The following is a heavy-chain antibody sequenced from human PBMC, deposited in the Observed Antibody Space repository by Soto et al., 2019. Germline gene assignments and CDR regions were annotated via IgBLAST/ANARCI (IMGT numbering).Heavy chain of an antibody. Sequence: PGGSLRLSCTVSGFTFGRHAMSWVRQAPGKGLECVSGISGSGVTTFYADSVKGRFTISRDNSKKTLYLQMNSLRAEDTAVYYCAKTPYDFWSSGQYLFDHWGQGTLVTVSS. CDR1: GFTFGRHA. J-gene: IGHJ4*02. D-gene: IGHD3-3*01. V-gene: IGHV3-23*01. CDR3: AKTPYDFWSSGQYLFDH. CDR2: ISGSGVTT.